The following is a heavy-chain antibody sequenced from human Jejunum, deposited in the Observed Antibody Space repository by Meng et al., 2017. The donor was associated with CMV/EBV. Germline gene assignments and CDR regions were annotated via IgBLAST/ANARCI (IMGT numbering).Heavy chain of an antibody. V-gene: IGHV3-23*01. J-gene: IGHJ4*02. D-gene: IGHD2-21*02. CDR2: ISGSGGAT. CDR1: IFNIYA. CDR3: AKDRMGPRVTALLDA. Sequence: IFNIYAMSWVRQAPGKGLEWVAGISGSGGATWYADSVKGRFTVSRDNSKNMVYLQMSSLRAEDTAVYYCAKDRMGPRVTALLDAWGQGTPVTVSS.